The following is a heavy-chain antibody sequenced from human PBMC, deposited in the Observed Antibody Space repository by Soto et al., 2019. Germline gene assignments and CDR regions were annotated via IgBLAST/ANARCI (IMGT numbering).Heavy chain of an antibody. CDR2: MDHSGRT. CDR3: ARGGTYYDFWGGDY. V-gene: IGHV4-34*01. J-gene: IGHJ4*02. D-gene: IGHD3-3*01. CDR1: GGSFRGYY. Sequence: QVQLEQWGAGLLKPSETLSLTCAVYGGSFRGYYWTWIRQPPGKGLEWVGEMDHSGRTNYNPSLKSRVAISADTSKNQFSLKLSSVTAADTAVYYCARGGTYYDFWGGDYWGQGTPVTVSS.